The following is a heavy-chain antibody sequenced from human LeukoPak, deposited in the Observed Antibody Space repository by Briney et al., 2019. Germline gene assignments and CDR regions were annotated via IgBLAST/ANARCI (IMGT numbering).Heavy chain of an antibody. CDR3: GRGHWGLDY. V-gene: IGHV3-21*06. D-gene: IGHD7-27*01. CDR1: GFTFNTYS. CDR2: IDSSGGYM. Sequence: PGGSLRLSCEASGFTFNTYSMNWARQAPGKGLEWVSSIDSSGGYMFYADSVKGRFIISRDNAKDSLYLQMNSLRAEDTAVYYCGRGHWGLDYWGQGTLVTVSS. J-gene: IGHJ4*02.